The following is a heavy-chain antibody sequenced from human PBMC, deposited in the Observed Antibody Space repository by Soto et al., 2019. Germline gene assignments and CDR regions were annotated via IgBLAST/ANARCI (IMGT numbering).Heavy chain of an antibody. J-gene: IGHJ6*04. V-gene: IGHV3-23*01. D-gene: IGHD6-13*01. CDR3: AKTFPQHRIAAQLDV. Sequence: EVQLLESGGGLVQPGGSLRLSCAASGFTFSSYAMNWVRQAPGKGLEWVSGFSGGGSSTYYADSVKGRFTISRDDSQNTLYLQMNSLRVEDTAVYYCAKTFPQHRIAAQLDVWGKGTTVTVSS. CDR1: GFTFSSYA. CDR2: FSGGGSST.